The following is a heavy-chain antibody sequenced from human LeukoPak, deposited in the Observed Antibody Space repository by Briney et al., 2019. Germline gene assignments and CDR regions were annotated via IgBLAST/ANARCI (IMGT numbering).Heavy chain of an antibody. CDR1: GFTFNSYS. CDR3: ASGQLSPDDAFDI. CDR2: IKQDGSER. D-gene: IGHD6-6*01. V-gene: IGHV3-7*01. J-gene: IGHJ3*02. Sequence: GGSLRLSCAASGFTFNSYSMNWVRQAPGKGLEWVANIKQDGSERYYVDSVKGRFTISRDNAKNSLYLQMNSLRAEDTAVYYCASGQLSPDDAFDIWGQGTMVTVSS.